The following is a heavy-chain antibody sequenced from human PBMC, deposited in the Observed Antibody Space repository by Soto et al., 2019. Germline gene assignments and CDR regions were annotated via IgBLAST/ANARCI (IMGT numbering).Heavy chain of an antibody. CDR1: GESIRSSAFY. V-gene: IGHV4-30-4*08. CDR2: IYYDGNT. D-gene: IGHD2-15*01. CDR3: ARSRMGYSSPTDF. J-gene: IGHJ4*01. Sequence: PLSLTCSVSGESIRSSAFYWGWVRQLPGKTLEWLGFIYYDGNTYYNPSLKSRLRISSDTSNNQVSLTLSSATATDTATYYWARSRMGYSSPTDFWGHGMLVTVSS.